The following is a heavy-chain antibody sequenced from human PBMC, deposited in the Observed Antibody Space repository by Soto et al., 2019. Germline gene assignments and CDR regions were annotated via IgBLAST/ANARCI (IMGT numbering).Heavy chain of an antibody. Sequence: VQLVESGGGLVQPGGSLRLSCAASGFTVGNNYMNWVRQAPGKGLEWGSVIYSGGRTDYADSVKGRFTISRDSSKNTLFLQMNSLRAEDTAIYYCAARAVAAPRWGQGTLVTVSS. V-gene: IGHV3-66*01. CDR1: GFTVGNNY. CDR3: AARAVAAPR. J-gene: IGHJ4*02. CDR2: IYSGGRT. D-gene: IGHD6-19*01.